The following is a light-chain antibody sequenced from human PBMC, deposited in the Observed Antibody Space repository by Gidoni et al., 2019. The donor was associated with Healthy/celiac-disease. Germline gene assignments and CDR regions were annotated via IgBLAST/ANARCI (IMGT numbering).Light chain of an antibody. V-gene: IGKV2-28*01. Sequence: DIVMTQSPLSLPVTPGEPASIPCRSSQSLLHSNGYNYLDWYLQKPGQSPQLPIYLGSNRASGVPDRFSGSGSGTDFTLKISRVEAEDVGVYYCMQALQTPTFGQGTRLEIK. CDR3: MQALQTPT. CDR2: LGS. J-gene: IGKJ5*01. CDR1: QSLLHSNGYNY.